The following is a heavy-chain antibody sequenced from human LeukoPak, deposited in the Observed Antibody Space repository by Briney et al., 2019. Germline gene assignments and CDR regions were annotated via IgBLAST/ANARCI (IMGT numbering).Heavy chain of an antibody. J-gene: IGHJ4*02. CDR3: ARGRAYYDFWSGYDY. D-gene: IGHD3-3*01. CDR1: GYTFTSYY. V-gene: IGHV1-46*01. Sequence: GASVKVSCKASGYTFTSYYMHWVRQAPGQGLEWMGIINPSGGSTSYAQKFQGRVTMTRDTSTSTVYMELRSLRSDDTAVYYCARGRAYYDFWSGYDYWGQGTLVTVSS. CDR2: INPSGGST.